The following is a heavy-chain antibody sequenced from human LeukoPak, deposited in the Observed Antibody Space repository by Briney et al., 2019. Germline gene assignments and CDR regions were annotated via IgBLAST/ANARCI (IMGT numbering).Heavy chain of an antibody. Sequence: TGGSLRLSCAASGVTLSDHHMDWVRQPPGKGLEWIGRSRNKANSYTTEYAASVKGRFAISRDDSNNSLYLQMNSLKSEDTAVYYCARVRYGSYDFDQWGQGTLVTVSS. D-gene: IGHD2-15*01. CDR3: ARVRYGSYDFDQ. J-gene: IGHJ4*02. CDR2: SRNKANSYTT. V-gene: IGHV3-72*01. CDR1: GVTLSDHH.